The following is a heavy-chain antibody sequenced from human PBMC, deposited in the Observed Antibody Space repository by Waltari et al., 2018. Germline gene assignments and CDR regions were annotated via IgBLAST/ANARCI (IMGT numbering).Heavy chain of an antibody. V-gene: IGHV4-59*01. D-gene: IGHD3-3*01. CDR1: GDSINNYY. J-gene: IGHJ4*02. CDR3: GRSYDFWSGYPHDY. CDR2: IAYNGRT. Sequence: GQLQESGPGLVKPSETLSLTCAVSGDSINNYYWNWIRQPPGKELEWIGYIAYNGRTNYNPSLKSRVTISVDTSKTQFSLKLTSVTAADTAVYYCGRSYDFWSGYPHDYWGPGSLVTVSS.